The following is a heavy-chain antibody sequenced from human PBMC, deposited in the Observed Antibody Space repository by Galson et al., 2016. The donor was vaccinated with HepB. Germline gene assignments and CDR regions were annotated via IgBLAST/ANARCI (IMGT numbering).Heavy chain of an antibody. CDR3: ARLSAPYYVDN. V-gene: IGHV4-4*02. CDR2: IHHSGSS. Sequence: SETLSLTCAVSGDSVISNNWWSWVRQPPGKGLEWVGEIHHSGSSNYNPSLKSRVTMSVDKSKNQFSLRLTSVTVADAAVYYCARLSAPYYVDNWGQGTLVTVSS. CDR1: GDSVISNNW. J-gene: IGHJ4*02.